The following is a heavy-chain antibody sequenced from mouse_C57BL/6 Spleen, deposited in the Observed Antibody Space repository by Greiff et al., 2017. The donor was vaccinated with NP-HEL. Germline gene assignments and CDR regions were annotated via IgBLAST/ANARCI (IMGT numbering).Heavy chain of an antibody. CDR2: IYPGDGDT. D-gene: IGHD4-1*01. CDR1: GYAFSSYW. J-gene: IGHJ2*01. CDR3: ARSPGASFDY. V-gene: IGHV1-80*01. Sequence: VKLMESGAELVKPGASVKISCKASGYAFSSYWMNWVKQRPGKGLEWIGQIYPGDGDTNYNGKFKGKATLTADKSSSTAYMQLSSLTSEDSAVYFCARSPGASFDYWGQGTTLTVSS.